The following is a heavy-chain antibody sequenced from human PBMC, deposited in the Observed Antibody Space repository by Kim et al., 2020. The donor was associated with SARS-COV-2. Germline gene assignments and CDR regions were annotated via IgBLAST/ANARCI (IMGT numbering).Heavy chain of an antibody. V-gene: IGHV4-34*01. D-gene: IGHD2-15*01. J-gene: IGHJ4*02. CDR3: ARGTIISVVVVAASAYFDY. CDR2: INHSGST. CDR1: GGSFSGYY. Sequence: SETLSLTCAVYGGSFSGYYWSWIRQPPGKGLEWIGEINHSGSTNYNPSLKSRVTISVDTSKNQFSLKLSSVTAADTAVYYCARGTIISVVVVAASAYFDYWGQGTLVTVSS.